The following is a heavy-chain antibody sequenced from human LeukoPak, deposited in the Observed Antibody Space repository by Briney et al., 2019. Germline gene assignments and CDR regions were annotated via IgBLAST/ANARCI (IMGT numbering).Heavy chain of an antibody. J-gene: IGHJ6*04. CDR1: GYTFSGYY. V-gene: IGHV1-2*02. Sequence: ASVKAACKASGYTFSGYYIHWVRQAPGQGLEWVGWINPNSGGTNYAQKFQGRVTMTRDTSISTAYMELSRLISDDTAVYYCARGLTLYTGSYYPQDVWGKGPTVTVSS. D-gene: IGHD1-26*01. CDR3: ARGLTLYTGSYYPQDV. CDR2: INPNSGGT.